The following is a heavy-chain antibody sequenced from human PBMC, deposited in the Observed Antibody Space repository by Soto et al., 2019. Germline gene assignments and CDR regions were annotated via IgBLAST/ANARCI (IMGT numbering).Heavy chain of an antibody. J-gene: IGHJ4*02. CDR1: GYSFTSYG. CDR2: INAGNGNT. D-gene: IGHD2-15*01. V-gene: IGHV1-3*01. Sequence: QVQLVQSGAEVKKPGASVKVSCKASGYSFTSYGMRWVRQAPGQRLEWMGWINAGNGNTKYSQKFQGRVSITRDTSTSTAYMDLSSLRSEDTAVYYCARVIGFYYWDYWGQGTLVTVSS. CDR3: ARVIGFYYWDY.